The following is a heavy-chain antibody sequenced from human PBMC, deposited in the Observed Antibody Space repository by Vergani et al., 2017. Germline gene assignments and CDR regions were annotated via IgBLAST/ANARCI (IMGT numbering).Heavy chain of an antibody. D-gene: IGHD3-16*01. CDR2: IYYTGSA. J-gene: IGHJ6*02. CDR1: GGSISSSSHF. V-gene: IGHV4-39*01. CDR3: ARHDSGHYDASYYGLDV. Sequence: QLQLHKSGPGLVKPSETLSLTCTLSGGSISSSSHFWSWLRQTPGKGLEWIGSIYYTGSAYYNPSLKSRVSISVDASKNQFSLKLSSVTAADSAVYYCARHDSGHYDASYYGLDVWGQGTTVTVSS.